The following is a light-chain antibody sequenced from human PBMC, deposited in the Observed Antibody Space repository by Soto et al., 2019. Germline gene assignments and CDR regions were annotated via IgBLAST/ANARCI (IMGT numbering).Light chain of an antibody. Sequence: QSALTQPRSVSGSPGQSVTISCTGTSSDVGGYNYVSWYQQHPGKAPKLMIYDVSKRPSGDPDRFSGSKSGNTASLTISGLQAEDEAHYYCWSYAGSSPYVFGTGTKQTVL. V-gene: IGLV2-11*01. J-gene: IGLJ1*01. CDR3: WSYAGSSPYV. CDR1: SSDVGGYNY. CDR2: DVS.